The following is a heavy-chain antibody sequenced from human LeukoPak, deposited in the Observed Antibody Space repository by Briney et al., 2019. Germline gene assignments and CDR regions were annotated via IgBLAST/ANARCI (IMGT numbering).Heavy chain of an antibody. J-gene: IGHJ5*02. CDR3: ARLANSGSYYGWFDP. V-gene: IGHV4-59*08. D-gene: IGHD3-10*01. CDR2: IYYSGST. Sequence: SETLSLTCTVSGGSISSYYWSWIRQPPGKGLEWIGYIYYSGSTNYNPSLKSRVTISVDTSKNQFSLKLSSVTAADTAVYYCARLANSGSYYGWFDPWGQGTLVTVSS. CDR1: GGSISSYY.